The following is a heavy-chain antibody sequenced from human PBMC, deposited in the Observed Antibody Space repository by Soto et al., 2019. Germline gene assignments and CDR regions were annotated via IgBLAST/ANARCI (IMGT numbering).Heavy chain of an antibody. CDR2: IDGSGGIT. CDR1: GFTFGTTD. J-gene: IGHJ5*02. D-gene: IGHD3-10*01. Sequence: QLLQSGGGLVQPGGSLTLSCAASGFTFGTTDMSWVRQAPGEGLEWVSTIDGSGGITYYADSVKGRFTISRDNSRNTVYLHMNSLRGDDTALYYCVKNSGGFNTWGQGALVTVSS. CDR3: VKNSGGFNT. V-gene: IGHV3-23*01.